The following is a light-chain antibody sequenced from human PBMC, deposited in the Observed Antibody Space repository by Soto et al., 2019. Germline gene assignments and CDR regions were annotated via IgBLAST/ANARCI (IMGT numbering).Light chain of an antibody. V-gene: IGLV2-8*01. CDR2: EVN. J-gene: IGLJ1*01. CDR1: SSDVGGYNY. CDR3: AAWDASLSACV. Sequence: SALTQPPSASGSPGQSVAISCTGTSSDVGGYNYVSWYQQHPGKAPKLMIYEVNKRPSGVPDRFSGSRSGTSASLAIVGLRSEDEAIYYCAAWDASLSACVFGNGTKLTVL.